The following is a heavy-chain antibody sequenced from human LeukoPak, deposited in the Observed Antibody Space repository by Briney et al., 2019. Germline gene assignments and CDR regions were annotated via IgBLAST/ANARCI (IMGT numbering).Heavy chain of an antibody. CDR3: ASSHSSGWPYYFDY. CDR2: IKQDGSEK. D-gene: IGHD6-19*01. Sequence: GGSLRLSCAASGFTFSSYWMSWVRQAPGKGLEWVANIKQDGSEKYYVDSVKGRFTISRDNAKNSLYLQMNSLRAEDTAVYYCASSHSSGWPYYFDYWGQGTPVTVSS. J-gene: IGHJ4*02. V-gene: IGHV3-7*01. CDR1: GFTFSSYW.